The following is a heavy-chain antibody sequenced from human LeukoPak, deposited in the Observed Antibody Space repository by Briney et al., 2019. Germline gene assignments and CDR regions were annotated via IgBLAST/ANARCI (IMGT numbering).Heavy chain of an antibody. CDR3: ATRSGDFWSGYVD. V-gene: IGHV1-24*01. J-gene: IGHJ4*02. D-gene: IGHD3-3*01. Sequence: ASVRVSCKVSGYSVTELSMQWVRQAPGKGLECLGGFDPEEAKMVYAQKFQGRVTMTEDTSTDTAYMGLRGLTSEDTAVYYCATRSGDFWSGYVDWGQGTLVAVSS. CDR1: GYSVTELS. CDR2: FDPEEAKM.